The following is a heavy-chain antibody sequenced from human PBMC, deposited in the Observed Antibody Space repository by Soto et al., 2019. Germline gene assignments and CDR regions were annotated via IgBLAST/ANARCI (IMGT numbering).Heavy chain of an antibody. CDR3: ARRARIVVVPAAIVGNWFDP. D-gene: IGHD2-2*02. CDR2: INHSGST. V-gene: IGHV4-34*01. CDR1: GGSFSGYY. Sequence: SETLSLTCAVYGGSFSGYYWGWIRQPPGKGLEWIGEINHSGSTNYNPSLKSRVTISVDTSKNHFSLKLSSVTAADTAVYYCARRARIVVVPAAIVGNWFDPWGQGTLVTVSS. J-gene: IGHJ5*02.